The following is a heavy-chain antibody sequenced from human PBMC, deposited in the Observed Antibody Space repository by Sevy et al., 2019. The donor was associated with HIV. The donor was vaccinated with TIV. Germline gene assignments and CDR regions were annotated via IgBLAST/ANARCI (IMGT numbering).Heavy chain of an antibody. CDR3: AKDLIFAVGEAFDI. CDR2: ISGSGGSP. V-gene: IGHV3-23*01. D-gene: IGHD3-3*01. Sequence: GGSLRLSCVASGFTFSSYAMNWVRQAPGKGLEWVSSISGSGGSPYYPVSVKGRFTISRDNSKNMLYLQMNSLRAEDTAIYYCAKDLIFAVGEAFDIWGQGTMVTVSS. J-gene: IGHJ3*02. CDR1: GFTFSSYA.